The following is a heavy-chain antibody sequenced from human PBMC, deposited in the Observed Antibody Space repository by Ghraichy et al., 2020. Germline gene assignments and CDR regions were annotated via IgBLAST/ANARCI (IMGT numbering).Heavy chain of an antibody. D-gene: IGHD3-22*01. CDR2: IIPILGIA. Sequence: SVKVSCKASGGTFSSYAISWVRQAPGQGLEWMGRIIPILGIANYAQKFQGRVTITADKSTSTAYMELSSLRSEDTAVYYCARGVGMYDSSGYPNWFDPWGQGTLVTVSS. CDR1: GGTFSSYA. J-gene: IGHJ5*02. V-gene: IGHV1-69*04. CDR3: ARGVGMYDSSGYPNWFDP.